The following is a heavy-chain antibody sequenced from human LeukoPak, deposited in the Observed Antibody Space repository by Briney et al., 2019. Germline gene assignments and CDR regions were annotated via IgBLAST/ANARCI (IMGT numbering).Heavy chain of an antibody. CDR1: GGSISGYY. Sequence: SEALSLTCTVSGGSISGYYWSWIRQPPGKRLEWMGDVYDTGATNYNPSLKSRFTISIDTSKNQFSLYLSSVTAADTAVYYCARLPLIATTRGGFDPWGQGTLVTVSS. J-gene: IGHJ5*02. D-gene: IGHD1/OR15-1a*01. V-gene: IGHV4-59*08. CDR2: VYDTGAT. CDR3: ARLPLIATTRGGFDP.